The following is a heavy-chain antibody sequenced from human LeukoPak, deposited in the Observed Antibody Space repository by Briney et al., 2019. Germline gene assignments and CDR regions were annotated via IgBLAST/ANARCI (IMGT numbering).Heavy chain of an antibody. Sequence: GGSLRLSCAASGFTFSSYAMSWVRQAPGKGLEWVSSISESGSDTHYADSVKGRFTISRDNSKNTLYLQMNSLRAEDTAVYYCARDALRRNYFDYWGQGTLVTVSS. V-gene: IGHV3-23*01. CDR3: ARDALRRNYFDY. CDR1: GFTFSSYA. D-gene: IGHD4-17*01. J-gene: IGHJ4*02. CDR2: ISESGSDT.